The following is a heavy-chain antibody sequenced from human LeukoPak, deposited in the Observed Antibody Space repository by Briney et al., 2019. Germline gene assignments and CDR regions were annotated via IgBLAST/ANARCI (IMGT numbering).Heavy chain of an antibody. Sequence: GGSLRLSCAASGFTFTNYWMSWVRQAPGKGLELVANIKQDRSEKYYVDSVKGRFTISRDSSKNTLYLQMNSLRAADTAVYYCARGSGYSYSFTGRERTKSRLDYWGQGTLVTVSS. CDR1: GFTFTNYW. CDR3: ARGSGYSYSFTGRERTKSRLDY. CDR2: IKQDRSEK. V-gene: IGHV3-7*01. J-gene: IGHJ4*02. D-gene: IGHD5-18*01.